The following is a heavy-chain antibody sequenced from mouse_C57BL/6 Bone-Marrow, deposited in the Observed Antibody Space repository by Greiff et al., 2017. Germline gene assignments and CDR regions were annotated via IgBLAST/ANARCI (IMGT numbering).Heavy chain of an antibody. Sequence: QVQLQQSGPELVKPGASVKISCKASGYAFSSSWMNWVKQRPGKGLEWIGRIYPGDGDTNYNGKFKGKATLTADKSSSTAYMQLSSLTSEDSAVYFCARRGLPGEYFDVWGTGTTVTVSS. CDR2: IYPGDGDT. D-gene: IGHD3-1*01. V-gene: IGHV1-82*01. CDR3: ARRGLPGEYFDV. CDR1: GYAFSSSW. J-gene: IGHJ1*03.